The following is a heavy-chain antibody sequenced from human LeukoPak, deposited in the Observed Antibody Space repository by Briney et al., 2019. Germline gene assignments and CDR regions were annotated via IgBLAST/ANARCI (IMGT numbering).Heavy chain of an antibody. D-gene: IGHD5-24*01. J-gene: IGHJ5*02. V-gene: IGHV4-39*07. CDR1: GGSISSSSYY. CDR3: ARVIIEMATMAPETWFDP. CDR2: IYYSGST. Sequence: SETLSLTCTVSGGSISSSSYYWGWIRQPPGKGLEWIGSIYYSGSTYYNPSLKSRVTISVDTSKNQFSLKLSSVTAADTAVYYCARVIIEMATMAPETWFDPWGQGTLVTVSS.